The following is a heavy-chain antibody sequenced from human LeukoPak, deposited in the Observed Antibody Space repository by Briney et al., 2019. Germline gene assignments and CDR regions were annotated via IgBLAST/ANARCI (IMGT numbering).Heavy chain of an antibody. V-gene: IGHV3-30*02. D-gene: IGHD6-6*01. CDR2: IRYDGSNK. CDR1: GFTFSSYG. CDR3: AKDASVAAQTNDY. Sequence: GGSLRLSCAASGFTFSSYGMHWVRQAPGKGLEWVAFIRYDGSNKYYADSVKGRFTISRDNSKNTLYLQMNSLRAEDTAVYYCAKDASVAAQTNDYWGQGTLVTVSS. J-gene: IGHJ4*02.